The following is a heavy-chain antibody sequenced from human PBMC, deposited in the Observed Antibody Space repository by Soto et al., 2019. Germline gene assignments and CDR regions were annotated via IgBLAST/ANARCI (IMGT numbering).Heavy chain of an antibody. V-gene: IGHV4-31*03. CDR2: IYYSGST. CDR1: GGSISSGGYY. J-gene: IGHJ4*02. D-gene: IGHD2-15*01. CDR3: ARGVVVVAATPAFDY. Sequence: QVQLQESGPGLVKPSQTLSLTCTVSGGSISSGGYYWSWIRQHPGKGLEWIGYIYYSGSTYYNPSLKRRVTISVDTSKNQFALELSSVTAADTAVYYGARGVVVVAATPAFDYWGQGTLVTVSS.